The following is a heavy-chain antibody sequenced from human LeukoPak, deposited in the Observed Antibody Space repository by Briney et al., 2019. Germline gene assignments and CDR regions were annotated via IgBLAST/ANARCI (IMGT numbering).Heavy chain of an antibody. CDR1: GFTFSSYA. J-gene: IGHJ4*02. V-gene: IGHV3-33*08. CDR2: IWYDGSNK. D-gene: IGHD6-19*01. Sequence: GGSLRLSCAASGFTFSSYAMHWVRQAPGKGLEWVAVIWYDGSNKYYADSVKGRFTVSRDNSKNTLYLQMNSLRAEDTAVYYCATAVASSSGWYADYWGQGTLVTVSS. CDR3: ATAVASSSGWYADY.